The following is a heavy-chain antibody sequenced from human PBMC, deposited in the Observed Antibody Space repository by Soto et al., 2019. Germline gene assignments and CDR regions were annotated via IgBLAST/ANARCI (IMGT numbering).Heavy chain of an antibody. CDR3: ARALGKQWLLDY. CDR1: GFTLKSYG. V-gene: IGHV3-33*01. Sequence: PGGSMKLSSAASGFTLKSYGMHWVRQAPGKGLEWVAVIWYDGSNKYYADSVKGRFTISRDNSKNTLYLQMNSLRAEDTAVYYCARALGKQWLLDYWGQGTLVTVSS. CDR2: IWYDGSNK. D-gene: IGHD6-19*01. J-gene: IGHJ4*02.